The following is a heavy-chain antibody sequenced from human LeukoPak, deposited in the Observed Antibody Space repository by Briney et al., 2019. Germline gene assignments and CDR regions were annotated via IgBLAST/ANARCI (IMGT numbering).Heavy chain of an antibody. CDR2: ISDDGSDK. J-gene: IGHJ4*02. V-gene: IGHV3-30*03. CDR3: ARDPSSEYYYDSSGYFDY. Sequence: PGRSLRLSCAASGFTFSSNAMRWVRQAPGKGLEWVAFISDDGSDKYYADSVEGRFTISRDNAKNSLYLQMNSLRAEDTAVYYCARDPSSEYYYDSSGYFDYWGQGTLVTVSS. D-gene: IGHD3-22*01. CDR1: GFTFSSNA.